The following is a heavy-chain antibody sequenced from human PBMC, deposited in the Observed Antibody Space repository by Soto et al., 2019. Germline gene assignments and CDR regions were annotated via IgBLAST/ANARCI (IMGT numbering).Heavy chain of an antibody. CDR3: AHSPWGAAPDY. CDR2: IYWNDDK. J-gene: IGHJ4*02. D-gene: IGHD3-16*01. CDR1: GFSVSARGVG. V-gene: IGHV2-5*01. Sequence: SGPTLVNPTQTLTLTCALSGFSVSARGVGVGWIRQPPGKALEWLAIIYWNDDKLYRPSLQSRLTITKDTSKNQVVLTMTNMDPVDTATYYCAHSPWGAAPDYWGQGTPVTVS.